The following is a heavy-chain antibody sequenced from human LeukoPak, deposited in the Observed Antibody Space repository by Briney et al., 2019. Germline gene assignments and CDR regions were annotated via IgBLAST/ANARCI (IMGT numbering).Heavy chain of an antibody. CDR1: GYTFTDHY. CDR2: MNPNSGNT. V-gene: IGHV1-8*02. D-gene: IGHD3-10*01. Sequence: ASVKVSCKASGYTFTDHYIHWVRQATGQGLEWMGWMNPNSGNTGYAQKFQGRVTMTRNTSISTAYMELSSLRSEDTAVYYCARVRGVIGDNWFDPWGQGTLVTVSS. CDR3: ARVRGVIGDNWFDP. J-gene: IGHJ5*02.